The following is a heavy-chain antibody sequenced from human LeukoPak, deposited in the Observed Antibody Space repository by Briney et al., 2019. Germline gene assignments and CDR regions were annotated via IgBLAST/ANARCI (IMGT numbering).Heavy chain of an antibody. Sequence: SETLSLTCSVSGGSISSYYWSWIRQPPGKGLEWIGYIYTSGSTTYNPSLKSRVTMSVDTSKNQFSLKLSSVTAADTAVYYCARDSGTTGEVKFDPWGQGTLVTVSS. CDR3: ARDSGTTGEVKFDP. J-gene: IGHJ5*02. CDR2: IYTSGST. V-gene: IGHV4-4*08. CDR1: GGSISSYY. D-gene: IGHD3-10*01.